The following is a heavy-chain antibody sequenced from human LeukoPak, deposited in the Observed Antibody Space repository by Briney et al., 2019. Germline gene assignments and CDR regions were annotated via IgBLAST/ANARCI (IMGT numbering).Heavy chain of an antibody. D-gene: IGHD4-11*01. J-gene: IGHJ4*02. CDR2: IHPGDSNT. Sequence: GESLKISCKGSGYYFPNYWIGWVRQVPEKGLEWMGVIHPGDSNTRYSPSFQGQVTISVDRSISTAYLQWSSLKASDTAMYYCARQRRGSYNDYSEGDYWGQGTLVTVSS. V-gene: IGHV5-51*01. CDR1: GYYFPNYW. CDR3: ARQRRGSYNDYSEGDY.